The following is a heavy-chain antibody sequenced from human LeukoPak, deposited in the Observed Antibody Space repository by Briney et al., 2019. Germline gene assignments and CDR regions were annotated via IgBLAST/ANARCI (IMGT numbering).Heavy chain of an antibody. D-gene: IGHD3-10*01. Sequence: SETLSLTCTVSGGSISSSSYYWGWIRQPPGKGLEWIGSIYYSGSTYYNPSLKSRVTISVDTSKNQFSLKLSSVTAADTAVYYCATQESGLLWFGEYYYYGMDVWGQGTTVTVSS. CDR3: ATQESGLLWFGEYYYYGMDV. J-gene: IGHJ6*02. CDR1: GGSISSSSYY. V-gene: IGHV4-39*01. CDR2: IYYSGST.